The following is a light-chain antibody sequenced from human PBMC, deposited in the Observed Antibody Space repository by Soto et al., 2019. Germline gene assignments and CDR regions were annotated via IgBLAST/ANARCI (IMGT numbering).Light chain of an antibody. CDR1: QGISSY. CDR3: QQSYSTPIS. J-gene: IGKJ5*01. CDR2: AAS. Sequence: IQLTQSPSSLSASVGDRVTITCRASQGISSYLAWYQQKPGKAPKLMIYAASTLQSGVPSRFSGSGSGTDFNLTISSLQPEDVATYYCQQSYSTPISLGQGTRLEI. V-gene: IGKV1-39*01.